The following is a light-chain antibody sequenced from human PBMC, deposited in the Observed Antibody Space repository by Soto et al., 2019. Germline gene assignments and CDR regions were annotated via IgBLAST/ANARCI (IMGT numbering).Light chain of an antibody. CDR3: QQYGSSPPIT. V-gene: IGKV3-20*01. J-gene: IGKJ5*01. CDR2: GAS. Sequence: EIVLTQSSDTLSLSPVERATLSCRAIQSVSSTYLAWYQQKPGQAPRPLIYGASSRATGIPDRFSGSGSGTDFTLTISRLEPEDFAVYYCQQYGSSPPITFGQGTRLEIK. CDR1: QSVSSTY.